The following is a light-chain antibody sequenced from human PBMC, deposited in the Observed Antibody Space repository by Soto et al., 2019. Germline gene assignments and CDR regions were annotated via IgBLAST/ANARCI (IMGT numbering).Light chain of an antibody. J-gene: IGKJ2*01. Sequence: ETVLTQSPGTVSLSPGERATLSCTTSQSVRSNYLAWYQQKPGQAPRLLINGVFSRATGIPDRFSGSGSGTDFTLTISGLEPEDSAVYYCQHYDGSPRTFGQGTKLEI. V-gene: IGKV3-20*01. CDR1: QSVRSNY. CDR2: GVF. CDR3: QHYDGSPRT.